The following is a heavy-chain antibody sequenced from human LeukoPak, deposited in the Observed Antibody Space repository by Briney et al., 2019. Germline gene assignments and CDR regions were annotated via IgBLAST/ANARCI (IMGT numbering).Heavy chain of an antibody. D-gene: IGHD3-3*01. V-gene: IGHV3-23*01. CDR1: GFTFSSYA. CDR2: ISGSGGST. Sequence: GGSLRLSCAASGFTFSSYAMSWVRQAPGKGLEWVSAISGSGGSTHYADSVKGRFTISRDNSKNTLYLQINNPRVEDTAVYYCAKRYYDFPLDYWGQGTLVTVSS. J-gene: IGHJ4*02. CDR3: AKRYYDFPLDY.